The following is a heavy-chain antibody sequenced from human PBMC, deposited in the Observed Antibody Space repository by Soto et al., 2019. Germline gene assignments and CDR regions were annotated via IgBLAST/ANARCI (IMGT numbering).Heavy chain of an antibody. V-gene: IGHV5-51*01. Sequence: GESLKISCKGSGYYFTSYWIAWVRQMPGKGLEWMGIIHPGDSDTRYSPSFQGQVTISVDKSISTAYLQWSSLKASDTAMYYCARAYVIAARTVYWFDPWGQGTLVTVSS. CDR2: IHPGDSDT. CDR1: GYYFTSYW. J-gene: IGHJ5*02. CDR3: ARAYVIAARTVYWFDP. D-gene: IGHD6-6*01.